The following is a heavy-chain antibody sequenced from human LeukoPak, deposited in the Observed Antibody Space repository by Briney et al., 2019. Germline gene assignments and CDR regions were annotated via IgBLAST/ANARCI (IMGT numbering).Heavy chain of an antibody. Sequence: ASVKVSCKASGYTFTGYYMHWVRQAPGQGLEWMGWINPNSGGTNYAQKFQGWVTMTRDTSISTAYMELSRLRSDDTAVYYCARDRNGGGYYSHYSYSHGMDVWGKGTTVTVSS. CDR2: INPNSGGT. CDR1: GYTFTGYY. CDR3: ARDRNGGGYYSHYSYSHGMDV. D-gene: IGHD3-3*01. V-gene: IGHV1-2*04. J-gene: IGHJ6*04.